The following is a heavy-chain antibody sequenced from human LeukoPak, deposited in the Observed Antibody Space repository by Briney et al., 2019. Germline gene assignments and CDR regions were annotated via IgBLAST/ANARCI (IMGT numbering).Heavy chain of an antibody. V-gene: IGHV3-7*01. CDR3: ANYGSGSSFDY. D-gene: IGHD3-10*01. Sequence: GGSLRLSCAASGFTFSSYWMSWVRRAPGKGLGWVANIKQDGSEKYYVDSVKGRFTISRDNAKNSLYLQMNSLRAEDTAVYYCANYGSGSSFDYWGQGTLVTVSS. CDR1: GFTFSSYW. CDR2: IKQDGSEK. J-gene: IGHJ4*02.